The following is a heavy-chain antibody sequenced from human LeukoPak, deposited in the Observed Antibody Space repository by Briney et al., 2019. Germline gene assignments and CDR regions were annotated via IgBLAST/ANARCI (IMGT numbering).Heavy chain of an antibody. Sequence: KTSETLSLTCTVSGGSISSYYWSWIRQPPGKGLEWIGYIYYSGSTNYNPSLKSRVTISVDTSKNQFSLKLSSVTAADTAVYYCAGLSIAARPDAGGGYWGQGTLVTVSS. CDR3: AGLSIAARPDAGGGY. V-gene: IGHV4-59*01. D-gene: IGHD6-6*01. CDR2: IYYSGST. J-gene: IGHJ4*02. CDR1: GGSISSYY.